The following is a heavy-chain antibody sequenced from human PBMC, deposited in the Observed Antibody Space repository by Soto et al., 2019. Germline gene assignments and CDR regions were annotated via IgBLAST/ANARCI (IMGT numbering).Heavy chain of an antibody. CDR1: SGSISSRNW. D-gene: IGHD2-2*01. V-gene: IGHV4-4*02. CDR3: ARGVVVVPAAPNWFDP. J-gene: IGHJ5*02. CDR2: IYHNGST. Sequence: QVQLQASGPGLVKTSGTLSLTCAVSSGSISSRNWWSWVRQPPGKGLEWIGEIYHNGSTNYNPSLKSRITIAVDKSKKQFSLKLRSVTAADTAVYYCARGVVVVPAAPNWFDPWGQGTLVTVSS.